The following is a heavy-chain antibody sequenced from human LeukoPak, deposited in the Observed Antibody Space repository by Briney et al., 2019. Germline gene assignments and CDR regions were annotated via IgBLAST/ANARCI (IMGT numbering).Heavy chain of an antibody. J-gene: IGHJ4*02. CDR2: INAGNGNT. CDR1: GYTFTSYA. Sequence: GASVKVSCKASGYTFTSYAMHWARQAPGQRLEWMGWINAGNGNTKYSQKFQGRVTITRDTSASTAYMELSSLRSEDTAVYYCARVGLYDFWSGYYFDYWGQGTLVTVSS. CDR3: ARVGLYDFWSGYYFDY. D-gene: IGHD3-3*01. V-gene: IGHV1-3*01.